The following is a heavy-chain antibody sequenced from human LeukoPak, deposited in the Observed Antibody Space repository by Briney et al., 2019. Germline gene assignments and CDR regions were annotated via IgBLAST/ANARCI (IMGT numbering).Heavy chain of an antibody. CDR1: GGSISSSSYY. V-gene: IGHV4-39*07. J-gene: IGHJ6*03. Sequence: SETLSLTCTVSGGSISSSSYYWGWIRQPPGKGLEWIGSIYHSGSTYYKPSLKSRVTISVDTSKNQFSLKLSSVTAADTAVYYCARELTMVRGQIYYYYYMDVWGKGTTVTISS. D-gene: IGHD3-10*01. CDR3: ARELTMVRGQIYYYYYMDV. CDR2: IYHSGST.